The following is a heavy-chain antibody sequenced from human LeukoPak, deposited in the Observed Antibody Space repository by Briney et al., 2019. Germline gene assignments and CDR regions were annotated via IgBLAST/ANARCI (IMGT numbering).Heavy chain of an antibody. Sequence: SQTLSLTCTVSGGSISSGGYYWSWIRQPPGKGLEWIGEINHSGSTNYNPSLKSRVTISVDTSKNQFSLKLSSVTAADTAVYYCARNIVVVPAAMRDRGPQFDYWGQGSLVTVSS. V-gene: IGHV4-30-2*01. D-gene: IGHD2-2*01. CDR2: INHSGST. CDR3: ARNIVVVPAAMRDRGPQFDY. CDR1: GGSISSGGYY. J-gene: IGHJ4*02.